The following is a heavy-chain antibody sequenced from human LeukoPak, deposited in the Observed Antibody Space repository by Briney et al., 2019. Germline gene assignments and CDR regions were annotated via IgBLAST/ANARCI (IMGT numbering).Heavy chain of an antibody. CDR2: ISRSSSFI. D-gene: IGHD4/OR15-4a*01. CDR3: ARRAGAYSHPYDY. Sequence: GGSLRLSCAASGFTFSNYSMNWVRQGPGKGLEWVSSISRSSSFIYYADSVRGRFTISRDNSKNTLYLQMNSLRAEDTAVYYCARRAGAYSHPYDYWGQGTLVTVSS. CDR1: GFTFSNYS. V-gene: IGHV3-21*04. J-gene: IGHJ4*02.